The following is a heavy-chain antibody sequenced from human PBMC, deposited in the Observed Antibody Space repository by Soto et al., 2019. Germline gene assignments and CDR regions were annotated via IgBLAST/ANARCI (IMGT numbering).Heavy chain of an antibody. CDR1: GFTFSSYA. Sequence: PGGSLRLSCAASGFTFSSYAMHWVRQAPGKGLEWVAVLSYDGSNKYYADSVKGRFTISRDNSKNTLYLQMNSLRAEDTAVYYCARGPYFDNYYYYYGMDVWGQGTTVTVSS. J-gene: IGHJ6*02. V-gene: IGHV3-30-3*01. CDR2: LSYDGSNK. D-gene: IGHD3-9*01. CDR3: ARGPYFDNYYYYYGMDV.